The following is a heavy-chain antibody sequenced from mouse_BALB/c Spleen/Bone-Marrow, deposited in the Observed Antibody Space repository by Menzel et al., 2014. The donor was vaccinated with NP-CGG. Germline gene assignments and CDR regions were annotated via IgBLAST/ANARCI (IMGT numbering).Heavy chain of an antibody. V-gene: IGHV1-63*01. J-gene: IGHJ2*01. Sequence: QVQLKESGTELVRPGTSVKISCKASGYAFTNYWLGWVKQRPGHGLEWIGDIYPGSGNTYYNEKFKGRVTLTADKSSSTAYMQLSGLTSEDSAVYFCTRRRSLDYWCQGTTLTVSS. CDR1: GYAFTNYW. CDR3: TRRRSLDY. CDR2: IYPGSGNT.